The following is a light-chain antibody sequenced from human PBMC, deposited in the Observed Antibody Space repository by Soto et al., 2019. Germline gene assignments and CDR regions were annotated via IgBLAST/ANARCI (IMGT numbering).Light chain of an antibody. Sequence: EIVLTQSPGTLSLSPGERATLSCRASQSVSNNYLAWYQQKPGQAPRLLIYGASNRATGIPDRFSGSGSGTDFTLTITRLEPEDSAVYFCQQYTGPPTTFGQGTRLEIK. CDR2: GAS. CDR1: QSVSNNY. CDR3: QQYTGPPTT. J-gene: IGKJ5*01. V-gene: IGKV3-20*01.